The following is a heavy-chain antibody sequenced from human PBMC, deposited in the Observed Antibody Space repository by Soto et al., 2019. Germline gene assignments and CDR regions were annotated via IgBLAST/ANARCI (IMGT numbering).Heavy chain of an antibody. CDR3: ARDSVSLTLFDY. Sequence: QVELQESGPRLVRPSATLYLTCTVSGGSMSGYHWSWVRQPAGKGLEWIGRVHSTGSTDYNPSVDSRITVSLDTSKKPFSLKLRSMTAAHTALYFCARDSVSLTLFDYWGQGILVTVSS. J-gene: IGHJ4*02. CDR1: GGSMSGYH. D-gene: IGHD3-10*01. V-gene: IGHV4-4*07. CDR2: VHSTGST.